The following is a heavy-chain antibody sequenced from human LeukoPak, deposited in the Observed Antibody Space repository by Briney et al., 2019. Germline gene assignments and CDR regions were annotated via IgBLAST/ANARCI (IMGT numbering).Heavy chain of an antibody. CDR3: ARDASYYDSSGYYLVDN. J-gene: IGHJ4*02. Sequence: PGGSLRLSCAASGFTFSSYGMNWVRQAPGKGLVWVSSISSSSSYIYYADSVKGRFTISRDNAKNSLYLQMNSLRAEDTAVYYCARDASYYDSSGYYLVDNWGQGTLVTVSS. D-gene: IGHD3-22*01. CDR1: GFTFSSYG. CDR2: ISSSSSYI. V-gene: IGHV3-21*01.